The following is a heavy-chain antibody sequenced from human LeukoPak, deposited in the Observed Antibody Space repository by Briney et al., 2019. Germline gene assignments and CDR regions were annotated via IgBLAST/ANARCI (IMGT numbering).Heavy chain of an antibody. CDR3: VRNVDYSDYAGTYYFDS. D-gene: IGHD4-17*01. CDR2: FYHGGST. CDR1: GYSISTGYY. V-gene: IGHV4-38-2*02. Sequence: SETLSLTCTVSGYSISTGYYWDWIRQPPGKGLEWIGTFYHGGSTYYNPSLKSRVTISVDTSKNQFSLNLTSVTAADTAFYYCVRNVDYSDYAGTYYFDSWGQGTLVTVSS. J-gene: IGHJ4*02.